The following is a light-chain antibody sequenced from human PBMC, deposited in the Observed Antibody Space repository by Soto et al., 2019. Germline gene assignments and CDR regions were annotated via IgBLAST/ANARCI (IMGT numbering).Light chain of an antibody. Sequence: QSALNQPPSASGSPGQSVTISCTGTSSDVGGYNYVSWYQQHPGKAPKLMIVEVSKRPSGVPDRFSGSKSGNTASLTVSGLQAEDEADYYCSSYAGSNNVVFGGGTKLTVL. CDR2: EVS. V-gene: IGLV2-8*01. CDR1: SSDVGGYNY. J-gene: IGLJ2*01. CDR3: SSYAGSNNVV.